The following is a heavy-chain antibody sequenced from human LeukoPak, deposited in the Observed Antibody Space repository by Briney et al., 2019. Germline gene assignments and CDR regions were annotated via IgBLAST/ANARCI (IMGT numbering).Heavy chain of an antibody. V-gene: IGHV4-59*12. CDR2: IYYSGSI. CDR1: GGSISSYY. CDR3: ARDRLAAAGYYYSGMDV. Sequence: SETLSLTCTVSGGSISSYYWSWIRQPPGKGLEWIGYIYYSGSINYNPSLKSRVTISVDTSKNQFSLKLSSVTAADTAVYYCARDRLAAAGYYYSGMDVWGQGTTVTVSS. J-gene: IGHJ6*02. D-gene: IGHD6-13*01.